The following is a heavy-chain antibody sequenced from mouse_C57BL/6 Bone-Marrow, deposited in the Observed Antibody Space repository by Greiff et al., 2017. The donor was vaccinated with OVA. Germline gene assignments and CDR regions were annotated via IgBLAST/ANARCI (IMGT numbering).Heavy chain of an antibody. D-gene: IGHD2-4*01. CDR1: GFTFSSYA. CDR3: ARDHDYGFDY. CDR2: ISDGGSYT. J-gene: IGHJ2*01. V-gene: IGHV5-4*01. Sequence: VQLKESGGGLVKPGGSLKLSCAASGFTFSSYAMSWVRQTPEKRLEWVATISDGGSYTYYPDNVKGRFTISRDNAKNNLYLQMSHLKSEDTAMYYCARDHDYGFDYWGQGTTLTVSS.